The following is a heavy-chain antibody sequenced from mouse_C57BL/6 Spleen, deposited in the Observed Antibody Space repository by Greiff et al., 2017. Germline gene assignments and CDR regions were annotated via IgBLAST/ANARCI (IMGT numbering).Heavy chain of an antibody. CDR1: GYTFTDYY. CDR3: ARLYYGSSYYAMDY. J-gene: IGHJ4*01. CDR2: INPNNGGT. D-gene: IGHD1-1*01. Sequence: VQLQQSGPELVKPGASVKISCKASGYTFTDYYMNWVKQSHGKSLEWIGDINPNNGGTSYNQKFKGKATLTVDKPSSTAYMELRSLTSEDSAVYYCARLYYGSSYYAMDYWGQGTSVTVSS. V-gene: IGHV1-26*01.